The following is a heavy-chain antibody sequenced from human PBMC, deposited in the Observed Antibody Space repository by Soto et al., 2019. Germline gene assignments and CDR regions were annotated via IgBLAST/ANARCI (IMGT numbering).Heavy chain of an antibody. Sequence: CKVSGSSFTSYWIGWVRQMPGKGLEWMGIIYPDDSNTRYSPSFQGQVTISADKSISTAYLQWSSLKDSDTAMYYCARQSMVGTTGPFDYWGQGTLVTVSS. V-gene: IGHV5-51*01. CDR1: GSSFTSYW. CDR3: ARQSMVGTTGPFDY. CDR2: IYPDDSNT. J-gene: IGHJ4*02. D-gene: IGHD1-26*01.